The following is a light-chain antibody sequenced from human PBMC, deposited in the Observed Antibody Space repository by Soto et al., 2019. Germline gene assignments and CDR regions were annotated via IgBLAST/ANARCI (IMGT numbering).Light chain of an antibody. CDR3: QQYNSYST. V-gene: IGKV2-30*02. CDR1: QSVVHSDGIAY. J-gene: IGKJ1*01. CDR2: KVS. Sequence: DVVMTQSPLSLPVTLGQPASISCRSNQSVVHSDGIAYFSWFQQRPGRSPRRLIYKVSNRDSGVPSRFSGSASGTEFTLTISSLQPDDFATYYCQQYNSYSTFGQGTKVDIK.